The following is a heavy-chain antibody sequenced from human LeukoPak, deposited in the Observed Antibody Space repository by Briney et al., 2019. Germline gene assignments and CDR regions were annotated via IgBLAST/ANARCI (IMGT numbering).Heavy chain of an antibody. J-gene: IGHJ3*02. CDR1: GYSFTSYW. Sequence: GESLEISCKGSGYSFTSYWIGWVRQMPGKGLEWMGIIYPGDSDTRYSPSFQGQVTISADKSISTAYLQWSSLKASDTAMYYCARSGIVVVPAASSGDDAFDIWGQGTMVTVSS. CDR3: ARSGIVVVPAASSGDDAFDI. CDR2: IYPGDSDT. V-gene: IGHV5-51*01. D-gene: IGHD2-2*01.